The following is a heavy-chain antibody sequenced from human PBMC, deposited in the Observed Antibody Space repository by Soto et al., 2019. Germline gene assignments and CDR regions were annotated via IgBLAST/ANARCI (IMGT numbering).Heavy chain of an antibody. CDR1: GFTVSSNY. CDR2: IYSGGST. J-gene: IGHJ5*02. Sequence: EVQLVESGGGLIQPGGSLRLSCAASGFTVSSNYMSWVRQAPGKGLEWVSVIYSGGSTYYADSVKGRFTISRDNSKNTLYLQMNSLRAEDTAVYYCARSRLGLLFSADLWFDPWGQGTLVTVSS. V-gene: IGHV3-53*01. D-gene: IGHD3-10*02. CDR3: ARSRLGLLFSADLWFDP.